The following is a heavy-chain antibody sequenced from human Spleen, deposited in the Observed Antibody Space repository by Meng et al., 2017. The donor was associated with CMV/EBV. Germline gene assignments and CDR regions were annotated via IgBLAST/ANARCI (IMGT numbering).Heavy chain of an antibody. V-gene: IGHV3-33*01. CDR1: GFTFSNYV. Sequence: GGSLRLSCAASGFTFSNYVMHWVRQAPGKGLEWVAVIWHDGSNKYYGDSMKGRLTISRDNAENSLYLQMNGLRAEDTAVYYCARESSSSHALDVWGQGTTVTVSS. CDR3: ARESSSSHALDV. CDR2: IWHDGSNK. J-gene: IGHJ6*02. D-gene: IGHD2-2*01.